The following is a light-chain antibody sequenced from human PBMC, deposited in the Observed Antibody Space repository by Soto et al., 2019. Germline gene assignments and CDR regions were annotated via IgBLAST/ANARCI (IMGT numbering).Light chain of an antibody. CDR1: QSVSSNS. J-gene: IGKJ1*01. V-gene: IGKV3-20*01. CDR3: QQYGSSPPT. CDR2: GAS. Sequence: EIVLTQSPGTLSLSPGEKATLSCRASQSVSSNSLAWYQQKPGQAPRLLIYGASSRATGIPDRFSGSGSGTDFTLTISRLEPEDFAAYYCQQYGSSPPTFGQGTKVEIK.